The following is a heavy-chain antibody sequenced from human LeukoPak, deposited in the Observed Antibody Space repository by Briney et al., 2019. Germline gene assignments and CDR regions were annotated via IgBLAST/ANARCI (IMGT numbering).Heavy chain of an antibody. J-gene: IGHJ4*02. Sequence: PGGSLRLSCAASGFTFSSYSMNWVRQAPGKGLEWVSSISSSSSYIYYADSVKGRFTISRDNAKNSLYLQMNSLRAEDTAVYYCARDWGPWGDYVDYWGQGTLVTVSS. CDR1: GFTFSSYS. CDR3: ARDWGPWGDYVDY. V-gene: IGHV3-21*01. D-gene: IGHD3-16*01. CDR2: ISSSSSYI.